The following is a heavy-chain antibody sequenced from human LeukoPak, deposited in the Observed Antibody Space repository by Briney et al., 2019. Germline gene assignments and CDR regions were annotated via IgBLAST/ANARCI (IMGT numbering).Heavy chain of an antibody. J-gene: IGHJ4*02. V-gene: IGHV5-51*01. CDR2: IYPDDSDI. D-gene: IGHD2-21*02. CDR3: ARHGGAYCSGNCFYYFDY. CDR1: GYSFSTHW. Sequence: GESLKISCKGSGYSFSTHWIGWVRQMPGKGLEWMGIIYPDDSDITYSPPFQGQVTISADKSISTAYLQWSSLKASGTAIYYCARHGGAYCSGNCFYYFDYWGQGTPVTVSS.